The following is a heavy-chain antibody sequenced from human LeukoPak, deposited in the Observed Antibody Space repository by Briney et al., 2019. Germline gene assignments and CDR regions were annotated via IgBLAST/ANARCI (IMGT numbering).Heavy chain of an antibody. Sequence: SETLSLTCAVYGGSFSGYYWSWIRQPPGKGLEWIGEINHSGSTNYNPSLKGRVTISVDTSKNQFSLKLSSVTAADTAVYYCARDGYYYDSSGYDYWGQGTLVTVSS. CDR1: GGSFSGYY. J-gene: IGHJ4*02. CDR2: INHSGST. D-gene: IGHD3-22*01. V-gene: IGHV4-34*01. CDR3: ARDGYYYDSSGYDY.